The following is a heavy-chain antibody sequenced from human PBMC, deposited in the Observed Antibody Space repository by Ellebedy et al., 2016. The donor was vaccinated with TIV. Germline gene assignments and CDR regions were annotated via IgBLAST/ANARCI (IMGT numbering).Heavy chain of an antibody. CDR3: ARDFGYCSGGSCYPGWFDP. CDR2: ISYDGSNK. V-gene: IGHV3-30*01. Sequence: GESLKISCAASGFTFSSYAMHWVRQAPGKGLEWVAVISYDGSNKYYADSVKGRFTISRDNSKNTLYLQMNSLRAEDTAVYYCARDFGYCSGGSCYPGWFDPWGQGTLVTVSS. D-gene: IGHD2-15*01. CDR1: GFTFSSYA. J-gene: IGHJ5*02.